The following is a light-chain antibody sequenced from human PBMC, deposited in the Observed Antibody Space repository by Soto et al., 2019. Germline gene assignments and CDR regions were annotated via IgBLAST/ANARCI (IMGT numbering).Light chain of an antibody. CDR2: DVS. Sequence: QSVLTQPASVSGSPGQSITTSCTGTSSDVGGYNYVSWYQQHPGKAPKLMIYDVSNRPSGVSNRFSGSKSGNTASLTISGLQAEDEADYYCSSYTSSCTYVFGTGTKVTVL. J-gene: IGLJ1*01. CDR1: SSDVGGYNY. V-gene: IGLV2-14*01. CDR3: SSYTSSCTYV.